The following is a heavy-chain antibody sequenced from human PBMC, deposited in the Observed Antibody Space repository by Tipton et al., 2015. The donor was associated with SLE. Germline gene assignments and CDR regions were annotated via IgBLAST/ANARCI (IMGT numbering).Heavy chain of an antibody. Sequence: TLSLTCTVSGGSISSGSYYWSWIRQPAGKGLEWIGRIYTSGSTNYNPSLKSRVTISVDTSKNQFSLKLSSVTAADTAVYYCASSVAGAWFDPWGQGTLVTVSS. CDR3: ASSVAGAWFDP. CDR1: GGSISSGSYY. D-gene: IGHD6-19*01. J-gene: IGHJ5*02. CDR2: IYTSGST. V-gene: IGHV4-61*02.